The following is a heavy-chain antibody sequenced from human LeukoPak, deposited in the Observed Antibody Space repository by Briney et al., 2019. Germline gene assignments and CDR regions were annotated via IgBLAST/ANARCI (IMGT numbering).Heavy chain of an antibody. V-gene: IGHV4-38-2*02. D-gene: IGHD2-15*01. CDR3: ARLSGIYCDRGSCFNYFDS. CDR2: IYQSGST. J-gene: IGHJ5*01. Sequence: SETLSLTCTVSGYSISSGYYWGWIGQPPGKGLEWIGSIYQSGSTFYNPSLKSRVTISVDTSKNQFPLRLTSVTAADTALYYCARLSGIYCDRGSCFNYFDSWGQGALVTVSS. CDR1: GYSISSGYY.